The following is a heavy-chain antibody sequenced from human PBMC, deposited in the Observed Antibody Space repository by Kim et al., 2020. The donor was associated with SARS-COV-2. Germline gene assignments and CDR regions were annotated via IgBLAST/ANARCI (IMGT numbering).Heavy chain of an antibody. CDR3: ASRTTVTAFDI. J-gene: IGHJ3*02. Sequence: TQYLPDFQGQVTISADKSISTAYLQWSSLKASDTAMYYCASRTTVTAFDIWGQGTMVTVSS. V-gene: IGHV5-51*01. CDR2: T. D-gene: IGHD4-17*01.